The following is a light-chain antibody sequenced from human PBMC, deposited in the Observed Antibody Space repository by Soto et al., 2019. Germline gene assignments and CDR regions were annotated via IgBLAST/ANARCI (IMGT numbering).Light chain of an antibody. Sequence: ENVLTQSPGTLPLSPGERATLSCRASQSVSSSYLAWYQHKPGQAPRLLIYGASSRATGIPDRFSGSGSGTDFTLTISSLEPEDIAVYYCQQRSNWRVTFGGGTKVDI. CDR3: QQRSNWRVT. V-gene: IGKV3D-20*02. J-gene: IGKJ4*01. CDR2: GAS. CDR1: QSVSSSY.